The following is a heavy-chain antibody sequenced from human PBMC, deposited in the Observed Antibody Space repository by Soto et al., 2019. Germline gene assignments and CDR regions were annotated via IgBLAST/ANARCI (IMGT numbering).Heavy chain of an antibody. CDR3: ARDKNRGSRYFDY. V-gene: IGHV3-7*03. CDR1: GFTFSSSW. Sequence: GGSRLSCAASGFTFSSSWMTWVRQAPGKGLEWVANIKQDGSEKYYVDSVKGRFTISRDNSKNSLYLQMNSLRAEDTAVYYCARDKNRGSRYFDYWGQGTLVTVSS. D-gene: IGHD7-27*01. CDR2: IKQDGSEK. J-gene: IGHJ4*02.